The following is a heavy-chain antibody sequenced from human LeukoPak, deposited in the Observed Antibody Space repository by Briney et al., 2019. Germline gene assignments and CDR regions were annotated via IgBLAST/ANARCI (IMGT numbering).Heavy chain of an antibody. CDR2: ISSSSSYI. CDR3: AREGSYSSSWYDY. J-gene: IGHJ4*02. CDR1: GFTFSSYS. V-gene: IGHV3-21*01. Sequence: GGSLRLSCAASGFTFSSYSMNWVRQAPGKGLEWVSSISSSSSYIYYAASVKGRFTISRDNAKNSLYLQMNSLRAEDTAVYYCAREGSYSSSWYDYWGQGTLVTVSS. D-gene: IGHD6-13*01.